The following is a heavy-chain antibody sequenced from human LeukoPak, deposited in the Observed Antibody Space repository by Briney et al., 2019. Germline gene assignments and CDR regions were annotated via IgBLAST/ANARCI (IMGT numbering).Heavy chain of an antibody. D-gene: IGHD5-12*01. Sequence: GASVKVSCKASGYTFAGYYMHWVRQAPGQGLEWMGWINPDNSGTNYAQKFQGRVTMTRDMSISTAYMELSRLRSDDTAVYYCARDPSNSGYDYLYYFDYWGQGTLVTVSS. CDR2: INPDNSGT. CDR1: GYTFAGYY. CDR3: ARDPSNSGYDYLYYFDY. V-gene: IGHV1-2*02. J-gene: IGHJ4*02.